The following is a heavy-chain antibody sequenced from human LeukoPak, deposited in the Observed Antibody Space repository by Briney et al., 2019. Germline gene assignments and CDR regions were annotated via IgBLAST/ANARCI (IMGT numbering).Heavy chain of an antibody. CDR1: GGSISSHY. D-gene: IGHD3-10*01. CDR2: IFYSGST. CDR3: ARGYGSGAYYNRYHHYYMDV. Sequence: SETLSLTCTVSGGSISSHYWNWIRQPPGKGLEWIGYIFYSGSTNYNPSLKSRVTISVDTSKNQFSLQLSSVTAADTAVYYCARGYGSGAYYNRYHHYYMDVWGKGTTVTVSS. V-gene: IGHV4-59*11. J-gene: IGHJ6*03.